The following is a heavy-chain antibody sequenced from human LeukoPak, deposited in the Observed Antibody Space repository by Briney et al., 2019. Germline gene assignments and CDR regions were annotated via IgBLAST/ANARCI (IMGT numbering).Heavy chain of an antibody. Sequence: SETLSLTCTVSGVSITDYYWSWIRQPPGKGLEWIAYIFHTGDTRYNPSLKSRITISLDTSKNQFSLKLDSVTAADTAVYYCARHPLRGGFDYWGQGTLVTVSS. V-gene: IGHV4-59*08. CDR2: IFHTGDT. CDR3: ARHPLRGGFDY. CDR1: GVSITDYY. J-gene: IGHJ4*02.